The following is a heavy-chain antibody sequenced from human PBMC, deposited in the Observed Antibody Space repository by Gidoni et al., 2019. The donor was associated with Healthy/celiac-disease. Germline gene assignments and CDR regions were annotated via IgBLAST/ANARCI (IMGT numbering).Heavy chain of an antibody. Sequence: QVQLQQWGAGLLKPSETLSLTCAVYGGSFSGYYWSWIRQPPGKGMEWIGEINHSGSTNYTPSLKGRVTISVDTSKNQFSLKLSSVTAADTAVYYCARWGKWLEMIDYWGQGTLVTVSS. CDR2: INHSGST. CDR3: ARWGKWLEMIDY. D-gene: IGHD6-19*01. V-gene: IGHV4-34*01. CDR1: GGSFSGYY. J-gene: IGHJ4*02.